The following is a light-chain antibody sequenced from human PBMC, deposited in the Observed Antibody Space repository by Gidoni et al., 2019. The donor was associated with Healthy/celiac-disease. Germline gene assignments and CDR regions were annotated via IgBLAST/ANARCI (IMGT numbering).Light chain of an antibody. V-gene: IGKV1-39*01. J-gene: IGKJ3*01. CDR1: QSISSS. Sequence: DIQMTQSPSSLSASVGDRVTITCRASQSISSSLNWYQQKPGKAPKLLIYAASSLQSGVPSRFSGSGSGTDFTLTISSLQPEDFATYYCQQSYSTLTFXPXTKVDI. CDR3: QQSYSTLT. CDR2: AAS.